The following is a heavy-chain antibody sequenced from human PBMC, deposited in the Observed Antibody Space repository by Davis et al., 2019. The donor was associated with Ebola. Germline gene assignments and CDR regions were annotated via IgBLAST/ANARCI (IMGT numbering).Heavy chain of an antibody. CDR2: ISAYYGTT. V-gene: IGHV1-18*01. Sequence: ASVTVSCKASVYTFVDYGISWVRQAPGQGFEWMGWISAYYGTTRYAQKVEGRVAMTRDTSTRTAYMELRSLRHDDTAVYYCVSEKAAGTAGAYVYFQYWGQGTLVTVSS. J-gene: IGHJ1*01. CDR3: VSEKAAGTAGAYVYFQY. D-gene: IGHD6-13*01. CDR1: VYTFVDYG.